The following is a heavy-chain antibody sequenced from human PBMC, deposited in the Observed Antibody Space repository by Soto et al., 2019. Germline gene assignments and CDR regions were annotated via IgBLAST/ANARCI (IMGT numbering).Heavy chain of an antibody. CDR1: GGSISSGGYY. CDR3: ARYSSGSRDFDS. D-gene: IGHD5-18*01. Sequence: QVQLQESGPGLVKPSQTLSLTCTVSGGSISSGGYYWSWIRQHPEKGLEWLGYIYYSGSTYYNPFRKSRVTIAVYTFKIQLSMMLSSVMAACTAVYYCARYSSGSRDFDSWGQGTLNTVSS. V-gene: IGHV4-31*03. J-gene: IGHJ4*02. CDR2: IYYSGST.